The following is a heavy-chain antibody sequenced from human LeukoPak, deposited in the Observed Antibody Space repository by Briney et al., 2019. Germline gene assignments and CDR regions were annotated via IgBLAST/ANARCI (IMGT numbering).Heavy chain of an antibody. V-gene: IGHV4-34*01. J-gene: IGHJ6*02. CDR1: GGSFSGYY. CDR2: INHSGST. Sequence: PSETLSLTCAVYGGSFSGYYWSWIRQPPGNGLEWIGEINHSGSTNYNPSLKSRVTISVDTSKNQFSLKLSSVTAADTAVYYCARFYSTVVYGMDVWGQGTTVTVSS. D-gene: IGHD4-4*01. CDR3: ARFYSTVVYGMDV.